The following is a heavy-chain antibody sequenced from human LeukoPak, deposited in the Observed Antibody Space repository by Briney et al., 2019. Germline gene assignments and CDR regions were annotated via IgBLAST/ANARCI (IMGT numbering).Heavy chain of an antibody. CDR1: GFTFSSYA. CDR3: AKSSRTTVTQYYYYMDV. V-gene: IGHV3-23*01. D-gene: IGHD4-11*01. Sequence: GGSLRLSCAASGFTFSSYAMSWVRQAPGKGLEWVSAISGSGGSTYYADSVKGRFTISRDNSKNTLYLQMNSLRAEDTAVYYCAKSSRTTVTQYYYYMDVWGKGTTVTVSS. J-gene: IGHJ6*03. CDR2: ISGSGGST.